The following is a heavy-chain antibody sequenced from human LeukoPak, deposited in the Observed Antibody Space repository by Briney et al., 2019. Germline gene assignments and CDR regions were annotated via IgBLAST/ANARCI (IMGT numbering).Heavy chain of an antibody. J-gene: IGHJ4*02. CDR2: IYYSGTT. Sequence: PSETLSLTCTVSGDSISSVGSYWSWIRQHPGKGLEWIGYIYYSGTTYYNPSLKSRVTISVDTSKNQFSLKLSSVTAADTAVYYCARDDGDYGFDYWGQGTLVTVSS. D-gene: IGHD4-17*01. V-gene: IGHV4-31*03. CDR3: ARDDGDYGFDY. CDR1: GDSISSVGSY.